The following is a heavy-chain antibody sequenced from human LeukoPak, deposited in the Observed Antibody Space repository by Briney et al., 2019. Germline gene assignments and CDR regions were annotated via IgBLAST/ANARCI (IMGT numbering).Heavy chain of an antibody. D-gene: IGHD4-11*01. CDR1: GYTFTSYG. Sequence: ASVKVSCKASGYTFTSYGITWVRQAPGKGLEWMGWISAYNGNTNYAQKLQGRVTMTTDTSTSTAYMELRRLRSDDTAVYYCARDRDYSNYVGYFDYWGHGTLVTVSS. V-gene: IGHV1-18*01. CDR2: ISAYNGNT. J-gene: IGHJ4*01. CDR3: ARDRDYSNYVGYFDY.